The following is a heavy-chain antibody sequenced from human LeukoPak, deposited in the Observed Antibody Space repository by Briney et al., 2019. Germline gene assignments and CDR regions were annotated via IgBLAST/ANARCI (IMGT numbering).Heavy chain of an antibody. D-gene: IGHD3-9*01. CDR1: GFTFDDYG. V-gene: IGHV3-20*04. Sequence: GGSLRLSCAASGFTFDDYGLSWVRQAPGKGLEWVSTINWNGGSTGYADSVKGRFTISRDNAKNSLYLQMNSLRAEDTALYYCARVSDISVSAYFDYWGQGTLVTVSS. CDR2: INWNGGST. CDR3: ARVSDISVSAYFDY. J-gene: IGHJ4*02.